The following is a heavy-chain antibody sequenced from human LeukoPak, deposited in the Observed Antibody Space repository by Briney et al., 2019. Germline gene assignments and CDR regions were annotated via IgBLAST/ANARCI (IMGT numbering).Heavy chain of an antibody. CDR3: AKGHTYGLGESYLDF. D-gene: IGHD5-18*01. CDR2: ISWNSGSI. Sequence: RSLRLSCEASGYTFDDYAMHWVRQAPGKGLEWVSAISWNSGSIGYADSVKGRFTISRDNGKNSLYLQMNSLRTEDTALYYCAKGHTYGLGESYLDFWGQGTLVSVSS. V-gene: IGHV3-9*01. J-gene: IGHJ4*02. CDR1: GYTFDDYA.